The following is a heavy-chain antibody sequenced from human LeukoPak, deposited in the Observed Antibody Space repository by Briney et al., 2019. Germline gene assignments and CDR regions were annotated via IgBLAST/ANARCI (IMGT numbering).Heavy chain of an antibody. D-gene: IGHD2-2*01. V-gene: IGHV1-18*01. CDR2: ISAYNGNT. J-gene: IGHJ4*02. CDR1: GYTFTSYG. CDR3: ARVGYCSSTSCRINQLFDY. Sequence: GASVKVSCKASGYTFTSYGISWVRQAPGQGLEWMGWISAYNGNTNYAQKLQGRVTMTTDTSTSTAYMELRSLRSDDTAVYYCARVGYCSSTSCRINQLFDYWGQGTLVTVSS.